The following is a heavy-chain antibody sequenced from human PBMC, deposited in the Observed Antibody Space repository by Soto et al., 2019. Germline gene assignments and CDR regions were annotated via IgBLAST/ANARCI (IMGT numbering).Heavy chain of an antibody. Sequence: SETLSLTCAVYGGSFSGYYGSWIRQPPGKGLEWIGEINHSGSTNYNPSLKSRVTISVDTSKNQFSLKLSPVTAADTAVYYFAFQRRGHGLILHRCFEHWGQGTLVTVSS. CDR2: INHSGST. J-gene: IGHJ1*01. D-gene: IGHD2-15*01. CDR3: AFQRRGHGLILHRCFEH. V-gene: IGHV4-34*01. CDR1: GGSFSGYY.